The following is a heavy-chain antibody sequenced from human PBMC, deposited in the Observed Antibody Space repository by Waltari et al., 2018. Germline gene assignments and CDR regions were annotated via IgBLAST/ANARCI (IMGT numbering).Heavy chain of an antibody. CDR3: TRDSPSWI. CDR2: INSDGSDT. V-gene: IGHV3-74*01. CDR1: GFAFSSFW. J-gene: IGHJ3*02. Sequence: EGQLVESGGGLVQPGGSLKLPCAASGFAFSSFWMHWVRQVPGQGLGWVSRINSDGSDTSYADSVRGRFTVSRDNAKNMVYLQMKSLRAEDTAIYYCTRDSPSWIWGQGTMVSVSS.